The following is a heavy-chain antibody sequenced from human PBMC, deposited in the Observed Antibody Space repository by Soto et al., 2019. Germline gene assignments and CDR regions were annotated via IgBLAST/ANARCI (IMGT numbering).Heavy chain of an antibody. V-gene: IGHV3-66*01. Sequence: EVRLVESGGGLVQPGGYLRLSCAASGVTVGNNYMSWVRQAPGKGLEWVSVTYSGGDTCYADSVKGRFTMSRDSTKNTVYLQMDSLRAEDTAVYFCARNVPVTALGYWGQGSLVTVSS. J-gene: IGHJ4*02. CDR1: GVTVGNNY. D-gene: IGHD4-17*01. CDR3: ARNVPVTALGY. CDR2: TYSGGDT.